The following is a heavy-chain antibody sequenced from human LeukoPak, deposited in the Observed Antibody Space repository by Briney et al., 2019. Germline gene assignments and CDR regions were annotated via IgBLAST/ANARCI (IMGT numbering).Heavy chain of an antibody. V-gene: IGHV4-59*01. CDR1: GASISSSY. CDR3: VRGNYDNRGYSNAFDI. Sequence: SETLSRTCTVSGASISSSYWSWIRQPPGKRLEWIGYIYYNGNTNSNPSLKSRVTISADTSKNQFSLNLSSVTAADTAVYYCVRGNYDNRGYSNAFDIWGQGAMVTVSS. J-gene: IGHJ3*02. D-gene: IGHD3-22*01. CDR2: IYYNGNT.